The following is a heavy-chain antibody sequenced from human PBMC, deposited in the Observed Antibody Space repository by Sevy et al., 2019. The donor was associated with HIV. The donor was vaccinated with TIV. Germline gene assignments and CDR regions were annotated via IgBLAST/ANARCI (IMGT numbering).Heavy chain of an antibody. V-gene: IGHV3-23*01. CDR2: ISGSGGST. Sequence: GSLRLSCAASGFTFSSYAMSWVRQAPGKGLEWVSAISGSGGSTYYADSVKGRFTISRDNSKNTLYLQMNSLRAEDTAVYYCAKVSVVPAAVRDYFDYWGQGTLVTVSS. J-gene: IGHJ4*02. CDR1: GFTFSSYA. CDR3: AKVSVVPAAVRDYFDY. D-gene: IGHD2-2*01.